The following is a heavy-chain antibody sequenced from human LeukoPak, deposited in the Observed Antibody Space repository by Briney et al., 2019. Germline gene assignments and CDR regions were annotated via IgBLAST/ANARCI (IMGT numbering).Heavy chain of an antibody. CDR2: ISAYNGNT. CDR3: ARDLGSLLVVDFDY. J-gene: IGHJ4*02. Sequence: ASVMVSCKASGYTFTSYGISWVRRAPGQGLEWMGWISAYNGNTNYAQKLQGRVTMTTDTSTSTAYMELRSLRSDDTAVYYCARDLGSLLVVDFDYWGQGTLVTVSS. V-gene: IGHV1-18*01. D-gene: IGHD3-22*01. CDR1: GYTFTSYG.